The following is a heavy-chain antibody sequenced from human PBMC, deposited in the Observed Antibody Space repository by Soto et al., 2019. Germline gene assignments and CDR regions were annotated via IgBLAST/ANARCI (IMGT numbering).Heavy chain of an antibody. J-gene: IGHJ6*02. V-gene: IGHV3-53*01. CDR3: ARGTVSCGGDCYSRDYGMDV. CDR1: GFTVSSNY. CDR2: IYSGGST. D-gene: IGHD2-21*02. Sequence: PGGSLRLSCAASGFTVSSNYMSWVRQAPGKGLEWVSVIYSGGSTYYADSVKGRFTISRDNSKNTLYLQMNSLRAEDTAVYYCARGTVSCGGDCYSRDYGMDVWGQGTTVTVSS.